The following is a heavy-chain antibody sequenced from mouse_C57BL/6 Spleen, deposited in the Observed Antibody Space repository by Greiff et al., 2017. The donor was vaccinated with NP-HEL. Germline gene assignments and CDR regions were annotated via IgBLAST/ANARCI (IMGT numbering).Heavy chain of an antibody. V-gene: IGHV5-6*01. CDR3: ASEGFYDGYYWYFDV. D-gene: IGHD2-3*01. J-gene: IGHJ1*03. CDR2: ISSGGSYT. CDR1: GFTFSSYG. Sequence: EVQGVESGGALVKPGGSLKLSCAASGFTFSSYGMSWVRQTPDKRLEWVATISSGGSYTYYPDSVKGRFTISRDNAKNTLYLQMSSLKSEDTAMYYWASEGFYDGYYWYFDVWGTGTTVTVSS.